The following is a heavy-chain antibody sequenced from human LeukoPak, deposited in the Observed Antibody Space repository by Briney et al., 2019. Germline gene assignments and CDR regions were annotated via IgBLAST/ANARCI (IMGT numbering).Heavy chain of an antibody. D-gene: IGHD2-21*02. J-gene: IGHJ4*02. V-gene: IGHV4-59*12. Sequence: SETLSLTCTVSGGSISSYYWSWIRQPPGKGLEGIGYIYYSGSTNYNPSLKSRVTISVDTSKNQFSLKLSSVTAADTAVYYCARAVTYCGGDCYFPYYYFDYWGQGTLVTVSS. CDR2: IYYSGST. CDR3: ARAVTYCGGDCYFPYYYFDY. CDR1: GGSISSYY.